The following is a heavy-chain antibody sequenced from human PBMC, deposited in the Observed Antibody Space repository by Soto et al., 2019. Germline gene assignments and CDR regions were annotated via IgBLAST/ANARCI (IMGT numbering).Heavy chain of an antibody. CDR2: INSDGSDS. CDR1: GFTFSNYW. J-gene: IGHJ6*03. Sequence: EVQLVESGGGLVQPGGSLRLSCAASGFTFSNYWMYWVRQAPGKGLVWVSRINSDGSDSSYADSVKGRLTISRDNVKNTLYLQMDGLRAEDTAVYYCARGECVGGTCYSLAGSFYYYMDVWGKGTTVTVFS. D-gene: IGHD2-15*01. V-gene: IGHV3-74*01. CDR3: ARGECVGGTCYSLAGSFYYYMDV.